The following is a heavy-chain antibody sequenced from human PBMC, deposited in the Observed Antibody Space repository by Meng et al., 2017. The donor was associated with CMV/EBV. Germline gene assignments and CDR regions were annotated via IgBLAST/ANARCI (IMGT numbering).Heavy chain of an antibody. D-gene: IGHD3-10*01. CDR2: IWHDGNNK. Sequence: LGLSCAASGVTFRSYGMHWVRQAQGKGLEWVAVIWHDGNNKYYTDSVKGRFTISRDNSKNTLYLQMNSLRAKDTAVYYCAKDRDVFDYWGQGTLVTVSS. CDR3: AKDRDVFDY. J-gene: IGHJ4*02. V-gene: IGHV3-33*06. CDR1: GVTFRSYG.